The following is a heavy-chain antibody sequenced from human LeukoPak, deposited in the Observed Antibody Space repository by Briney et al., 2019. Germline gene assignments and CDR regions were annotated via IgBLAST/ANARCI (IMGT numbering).Heavy chain of an antibody. CDR2: IRYDGSNT. CDR1: GFTFSTYG. V-gene: IGHV3-30*02. J-gene: IGHJ4*02. CDR3: AKDRGPGYTGNFFDY. Sequence: GGSLRLSCAAPGFTFSTYGMHWVRQAPGKGLEWVTFIRYDGSNTYYADFVKGRFTISRDNSNNTLYLHMNSLGAEDTAVYYCAKDRGPGYTGNFFDYWGQGILVTVSS. D-gene: IGHD1-1*01.